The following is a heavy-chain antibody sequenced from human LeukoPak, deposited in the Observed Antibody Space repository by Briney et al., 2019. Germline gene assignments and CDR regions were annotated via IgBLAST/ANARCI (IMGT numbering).Heavy chain of an antibody. J-gene: IGHJ4*02. Sequence: GGSLRLSCAASGFTFTHYGMHWVRQAPGKALEWVAVFVYDGGNQFYADSVRGRFTISRDISKNTVYLQMNSLRVEDTAVYFCARDDGSTGDYLRAVYWGQGTLVTVSS. V-gene: IGHV3-30*03. CDR2: FVYDGGNQ. D-gene: IGHD4-17*01. CDR1: GFTFTHYG. CDR3: ARDDGSTGDYLRAVY.